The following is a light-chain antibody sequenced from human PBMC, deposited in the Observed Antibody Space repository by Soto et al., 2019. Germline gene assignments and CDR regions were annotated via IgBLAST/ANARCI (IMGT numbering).Light chain of an antibody. CDR2: GSS. V-gene: IGKV3D-15*02. Sequence: EIVMTQSPATLSVSPGERATLSCRASHTVNSNLAWYQQKPGQAPRLLIYGSSTRAPGIPDRFSGSGSGTDFTLTISRLEPEDFAVYYCQQFANSPMYTFGQGTKVDIK. J-gene: IGKJ2*01. CDR3: QQFANSPMYT. CDR1: HTVNSN.